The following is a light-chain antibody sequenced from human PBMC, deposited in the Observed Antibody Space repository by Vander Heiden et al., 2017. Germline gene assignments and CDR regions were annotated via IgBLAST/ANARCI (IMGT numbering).Light chain of an antibody. CDR3: QQYNNWPPLT. CDR2: GAA. Sequence: EIVISQSPGTLSASQGERATLSCRASQSVSTNFAWYQQKPGQAPRLLIYGAATRATGIPARFSGSGSGTEFTLTISSLQSEDFAVYYCQQYNNWPPLTFGGGTKVEIK. J-gene: IGKJ4*01. CDR1: QSVSTN. V-gene: IGKV3-15*01.